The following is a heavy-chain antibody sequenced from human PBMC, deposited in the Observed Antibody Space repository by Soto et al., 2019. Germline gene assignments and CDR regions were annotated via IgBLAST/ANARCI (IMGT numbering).Heavy chain of an antibody. V-gene: IGHV3-9*01. Sequence: PGGSLRLSCAASGFTFDDYAMHWVRQAPGKGLEWVSGISWNSGSIGYADSVKGRFTISRDNAKNSLYLQMNSLRAEDTALYYCAKDYSSGWAPHYYYYYGMDVWGQGTTVTVSS. CDR1: GFTFDDYA. J-gene: IGHJ6*02. CDR3: AKDYSSGWAPHYYYYYGMDV. D-gene: IGHD6-19*01. CDR2: ISWNSGSI.